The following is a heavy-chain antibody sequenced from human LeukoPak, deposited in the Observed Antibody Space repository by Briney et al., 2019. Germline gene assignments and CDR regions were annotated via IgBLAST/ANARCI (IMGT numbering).Heavy chain of an antibody. Sequence: SETLSLTCTVSGGSTSSSSYYWGWIRQPPGKGLEWIGSIYYSGSTYYNPSLKSRVTISIDTSKNQFSLKLSSATAADTAVYYCARDPGSEGIDYWGQGTLVTVSS. CDR1: GGSTSSSSYY. CDR2: IYYSGST. J-gene: IGHJ4*02. CDR3: ARDPGSEGIDY. V-gene: IGHV4-39*02.